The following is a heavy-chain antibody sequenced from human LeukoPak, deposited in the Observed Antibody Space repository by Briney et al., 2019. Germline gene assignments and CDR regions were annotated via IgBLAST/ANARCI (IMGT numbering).Heavy chain of an antibody. J-gene: IGHJ4*02. CDR2: ISDNGGGT. V-gene: IGHV3-23*01. CDR1: GFIFSNYA. CDR3: AKESGALGAPLYDY. D-gene: IGHD4/OR15-4a*01. Sequence: PGGSLRLSCAASGFIFSNYAMSWVRQAPGEGLEWVSGISDNGGGTYYADSVKGRFTISRDNSKNMLYLQMNSLRAEDTAVYYCAKESGALGAPLYDYWGQGILVTGSS.